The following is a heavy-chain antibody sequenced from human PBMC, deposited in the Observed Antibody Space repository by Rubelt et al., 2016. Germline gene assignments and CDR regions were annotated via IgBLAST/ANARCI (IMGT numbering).Heavy chain of an antibody. CDR3: AKDLARGYSYGPQDY. Sequence: GKGLEWVSYISSSSSTIYYADSVKGRFTISRDNAKNSLYLQMNSLRAEDTAVYYCAKDLARGYSYGPQDYWGQGTLVTVSS. J-gene: IGHJ4*02. D-gene: IGHD5-18*01. V-gene: IGHV3-48*01. CDR2: ISSSSSTI.